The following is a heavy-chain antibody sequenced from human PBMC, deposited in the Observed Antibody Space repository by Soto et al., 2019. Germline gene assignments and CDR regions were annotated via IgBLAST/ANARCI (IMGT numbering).Heavy chain of an antibody. CDR1: GFTFSSYD. V-gene: IGHV3-13*01. D-gene: IGHD3-10*01. CDR3: ARGGSGSSYNWFDL. J-gene: IGHJ5*02. CDR2: IGTAGDT. Sequence: GGSLRLSCAASGFTFSSYDMHWVRQATGKGLEWVSAIGTAGDTYYPGSVKGRFTISRENAKNSLYLQMNSLRAGDTAVYYCARGGSGSSYNWFDLWGQGTLVPVSS.